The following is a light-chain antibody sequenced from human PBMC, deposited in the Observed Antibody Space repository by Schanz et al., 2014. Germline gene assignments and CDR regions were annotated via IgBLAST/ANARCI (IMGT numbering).Light chain of an antibody. CDR1: SSDVGSYKL. J-gene: IGLJ3*02. V-gene: IGLV2-14*02. Sequence: QSALTQPASVSGSPGQSVTISCTGISSDVGSYKLVSWYQQHPGKAPKLLIYDVTNRPSGISGRFSGSKSGNTASLTISGLQAEDEGDYYCTSYTSSTWVFGGGTKLTVL. CDR3: TSYTSSTWV. CDR2: DVT.